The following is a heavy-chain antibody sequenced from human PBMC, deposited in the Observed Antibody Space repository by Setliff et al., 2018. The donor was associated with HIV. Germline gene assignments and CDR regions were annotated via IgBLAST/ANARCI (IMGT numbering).Heavy chain of an antibody. CDR1: DYSISSGYY. V-gene: IGHV4-38-2*01. J-gene: IGHJ4*02. CDR2: IYHSGST. D-gene: IGHD3-3*01. CDR3: ARLTIFGVVEHDY. Sequence: SETLSLTCAVSDYSISSGYYWGWIRQPPGKGLEWIGGIYHSGSTYYNPSLKSRVTISVDTSKNQFSLKLSSVTAADTAVYYCARLTIFGVVEHDYWGQGTLVTVSS.